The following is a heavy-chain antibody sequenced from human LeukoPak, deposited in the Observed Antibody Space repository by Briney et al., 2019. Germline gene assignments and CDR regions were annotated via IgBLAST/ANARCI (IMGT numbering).Heavy chain of an antibody. D-gene: IGHD6-13*01. Sequence: SETLSLTCAVSGGSISSYYWSWIRQPPARGLEGIGYIHYSGSTNSNPSLKSRVTISVDTSKNQFSLKLSSVTAADTAVYYRARAGYSSSWYYFDYWGQGTLVTVSS. CDR1: GGSISSYY. CDR3: ARAGYSSSWYYFDY. CDR2: IHYSGST. J-gene: IGHJ4*02. V-gene: IGHV4-59*08.